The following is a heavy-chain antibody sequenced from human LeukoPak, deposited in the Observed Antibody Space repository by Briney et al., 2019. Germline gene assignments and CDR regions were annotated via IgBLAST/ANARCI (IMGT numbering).Heavy chain of an antibody. V-gene: IGHV3-72*01. Sequence: PGGSLRLSCAASGFIFSDHYMDWVRQAPGKGLEWVGRSKNKANSYTTGYAASVKGRFTISRDDSKNSLYLQMNSLKTEDTAMYYCVRNAYGSGPYLVLDHWGQGTPVTVSS. CDR1: GFIFSDHY. CDR2: SKNKANSYTT. D-gene: IGHD3-10*01. CDR3: VRNAYGSGPYLVLDH. J-gene: IGHJ4*02.